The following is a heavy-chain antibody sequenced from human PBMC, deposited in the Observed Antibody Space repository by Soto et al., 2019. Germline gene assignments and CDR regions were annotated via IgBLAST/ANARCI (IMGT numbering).Heavy chain of an antibody. D-gene: IGHD2-2*01. CDR3: ARDEVPAANWLDR. V-gene: IGHV1-18*01. CDR2: ISGYNGNT. CDR1: GYLFINYG. Sequence: DSVKVCFKAYGYLFINYGITLVRQAPGQGLEWMGWISGYNGNTKYADKLQGRVTMTTDTSTTTDYMELRSLRSDDTAVYYCARDEVPAANWLDRWGQGTLVIVSS. J-gene: IGHJ5*02.